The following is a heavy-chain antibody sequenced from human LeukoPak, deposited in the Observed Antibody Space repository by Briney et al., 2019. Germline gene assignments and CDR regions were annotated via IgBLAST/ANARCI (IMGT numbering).Heavy chain of an antibody. CDR3: AKDGGYYDSSGYSDY. V-gene: IGHV3-48*04. Sequence: PGGSLRLSCAASRFTFNTYNMNWDRQAPGKGLEWVSYISSSSSTIYYADSVKGRFTISRDNAENSLYLQMNSLRAEDTAVYYCAKDGGYYDSSGYSDYWGQGTLVAVSS. D-gene: IGHD3-22*01. J-gene: IGHJ4*02. CDR2: ISSSSSTI. CDR1: RFTFNTYN.